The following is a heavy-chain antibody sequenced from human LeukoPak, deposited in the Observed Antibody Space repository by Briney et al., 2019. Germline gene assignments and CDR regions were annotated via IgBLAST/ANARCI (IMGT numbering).Heavy chain of an antibody. Sequence: PSETLSLTCTVSGGSISNTNYYWGWIRQTPGKGLEWLGTIYYSGSTYYYPSLKSRVTISVDTSKNQFSLKLSSVTAADTAVYYCARGSRITMIVDWFDPWGQGTLVTVSS. D-gene: IGHD3-22*01. V-gene: IGHV4-39*01. CDR3: ARGSRITMIVDWFDP. J-gene: IGHJ5*02. CDR2: IYYSGST. CDR1: GGSISNTNYY.